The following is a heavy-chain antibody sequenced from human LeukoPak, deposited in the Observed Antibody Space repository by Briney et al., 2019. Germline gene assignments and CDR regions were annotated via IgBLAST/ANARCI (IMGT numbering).Heavy chain of an antibody. V-gene: IGHV3-15*01. D-gene: IGHD3-22*01. Sequence: GGSLRLSCAASGFTFSNAWMSWVRQAPGKGLEWVGRIKSKTDGGTTDYAAPVKGRFTISRDDSKNTLYLQMNSLKTEDTAVYYCTTLVEYNYDSSGYPSDYWGQGTLVTVSS. J-gene: IGHJ4*02. CDR1: GFTFSNAW. CDR3: TTLVEYNYDSSGYPSDY. CDR2: IKSKTDGGTT.